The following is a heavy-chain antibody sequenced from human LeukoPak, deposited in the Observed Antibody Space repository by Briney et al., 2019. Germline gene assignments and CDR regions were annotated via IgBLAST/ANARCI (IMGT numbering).Heavy chain of an antibody. CDR3: AKDGVQQWLVGGGIDY. Sequence: PGGSLRLSCAASGFTFSSYAMSWVRQAPGKGLEWVAFIRYDGSNKYYADSVKGRFTISRDNSKNTLYLQMNSLRAEDTAVYYCAKDGVQQWLVGGGIDYWGQGTLVTVSS. CDR1: GFTFSSYA. CDR2: IRYDGSNK. V-gene: IGHV3-30*02. J-gene: IGHJ4*02. D-gene: IGHD6-19*01.